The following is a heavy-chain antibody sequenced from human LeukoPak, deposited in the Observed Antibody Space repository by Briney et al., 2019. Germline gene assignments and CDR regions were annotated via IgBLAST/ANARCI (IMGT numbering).Heavy chain of an antibody. D-gene: IGHD6-19*01. J-gene: IGHJ4*02. CDR2: IYYSGST. Sequence: SETLPLTCTVSGGSISSSSYYWGWIRQHPGKGLEWIGSIYYSGSTYYNPSLKSRVTISVDTSKNQFSLKLSSVTAADTAVYYCARTYSSGWYGPYYFDYWGQGTLVTVSS. CDR3: ARTYSSGWYGPYYFDY. V-gene: IGHV4-39*07. CDR1: GGSISSSSYY.